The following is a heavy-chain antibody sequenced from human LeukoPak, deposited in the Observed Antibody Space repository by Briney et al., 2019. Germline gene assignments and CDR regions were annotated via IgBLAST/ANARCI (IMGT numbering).Heavy chain of an antibody. D-gene: IGHD2-2*01. CDR3: ARSLYCSSTSCPKYYYMDV. V-gene: IGHV3-11*01. CDR1: GFTFSDYY. CDR2: ISSSGSTI. Sequence: GSLRLSCAASGFTFSDYYMSWIRQAPGKGLEWVSYISSSGSTIYYADSVKGRFTISRDNAKNSLYLQMNSLRAEDTAVYYCARSLYCSSTSCPKYYYMDVWGKGTTVTISS. J-gene: IGHJ6*03.